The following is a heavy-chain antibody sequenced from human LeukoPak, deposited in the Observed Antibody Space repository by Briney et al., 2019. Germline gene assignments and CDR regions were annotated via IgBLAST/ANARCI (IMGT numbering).Heavy chain of an antibody. CDR1: GGSIRSYY. CDR3: ASPSLADAGDY. CDR2: MYSSGST. Sequence: PSETLSLTCTVSGGSIRSYYWSWIRQPPGKGLEWIGYMYSSGSTKYNPSLNSRATISVDTSKNQFSLQLRSVTAADTAVYYCASPSLADAGDYWGQGTLVTVSS. V-gene: IGHV4-59*01. J-gene: IGHJ4*02.